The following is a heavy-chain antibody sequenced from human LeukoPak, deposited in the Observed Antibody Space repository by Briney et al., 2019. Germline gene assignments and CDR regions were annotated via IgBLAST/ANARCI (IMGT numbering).Heavy chain of an antibody. J-gene: IGHJ4*02. D-gene: IGHD3-10*01. CDR1: GYIFISYG. V-gene: IGHV1-18*01. CDR3: ARGDYYGSGGSFDY. CDR2: ISAFNGDT. Sequence: ASVTVSRKASGYIFISYGISWERQAPGQRLEWMGWISAFNGDTNNAQNFQGRVSMTTDTSTTTAYMELRNLRSDDTAVYYCARGDYYGSGGSFDYWGQGTLVTVSS.